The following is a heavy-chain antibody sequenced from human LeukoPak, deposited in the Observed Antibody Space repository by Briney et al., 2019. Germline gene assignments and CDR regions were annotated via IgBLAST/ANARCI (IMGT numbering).Heavy chain of an antibody. J-gene: IGHJ4*02. CDR1: GFTFSSYA. Sequence: PGGSLRLSCAASGFTFSSYAMSWVRQAPGKGLEWVSAISGSAGNTYYGDSVKGRFTISRDNSKNTLYLQINSLRAEDTAVYYCAKGGGYYYDSSGHWDYWGQGNLVTVSS. V-gene: IGHV3-23*01. D-gene: IGHD3-22*01. CDR2: ISGSAGNT. CDR3: AKGGGYYYDSSGHWDY.